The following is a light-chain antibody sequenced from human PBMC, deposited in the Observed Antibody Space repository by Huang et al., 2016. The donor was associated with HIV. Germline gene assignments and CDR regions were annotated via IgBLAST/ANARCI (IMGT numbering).Light chain of an antibody. V-gene: IGKV3-20*01. CDR1: QIVSSSY. Sequence: IVLTQSPDTLSLSPGERATLSCRASQIVSSSYLAWYQQKPGQPPRLLIYGASSRSTGIPDRFSGSGSGTDFTLTISRLEPEDFAVYYCQQCYSSPWTFGQGTKVEFK. CDR2: GAS. CDR3: QQCYSSPWT. J-gene: IGKJ1*01.